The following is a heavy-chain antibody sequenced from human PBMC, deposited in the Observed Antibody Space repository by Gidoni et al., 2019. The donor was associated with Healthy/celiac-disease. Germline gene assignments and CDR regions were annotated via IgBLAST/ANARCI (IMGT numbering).Heavy chain of an antibody. J-gene: IGHJ6*03. CDR3: ARGYSYGSYYYYYYMDV. CDR2: ILCSGST. CDR1: GGPSSSYY. V-gene: IGHV4-59*12. Sequence: QGQLQESGPGLAQPSETLSLTCPLPGGPSSSYYRSWIRQPPGKGLEWIGYILCSGSTNYNPTIKSRVTISVDTSKNQFSLKLSSVTAADTAVYYCARGYSYGSYYYYYYMDVWGKGTTVTVSS. D-gene: IGHD5-18*01.